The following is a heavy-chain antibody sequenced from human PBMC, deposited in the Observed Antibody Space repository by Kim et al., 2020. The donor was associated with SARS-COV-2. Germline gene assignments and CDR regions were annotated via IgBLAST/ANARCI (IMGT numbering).Heavy chain of an antibody. CDR3: AKELVFLNYYDSSGYLIRYAFDI. CDR2: ISGSGGST. D-gene: IGHD3-22*01. J-gene: IGHJ3*02. V-gene: IGHV3-23*01. Sequence: GGSLRLSCAASGFTFSSYAMSWVRQAPGKGLEWVSAISGSGGSTYYADSVKGRFTISRDNSKNTLYLQMNSLRAEDTAVYYCAKELVFLNYYDSSGYLIRYAFDIWGQGTMVTVSS. CDR1: GFTFSSYA.